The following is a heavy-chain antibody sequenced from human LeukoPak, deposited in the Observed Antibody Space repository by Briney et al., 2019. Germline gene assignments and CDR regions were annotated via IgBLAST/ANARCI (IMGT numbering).Heavy chain of an antibody. D-gene: IGHD2-21*02. Sequence: SARLSCKASGYTFTGYYMHWVRQAPGQGLEWMGRINPNSGGTIYAKKFQGRVTMTRDTSISTAYMELSRLKSDDTAVYYCARGTADRWGQGTLVTVSS. CDR1: GYTFTGYY. J-gene: IGHJ4*02. V-gene: IGHV1-2*06. CDR3: ARGTADR. CDR2: INPNSGGT.